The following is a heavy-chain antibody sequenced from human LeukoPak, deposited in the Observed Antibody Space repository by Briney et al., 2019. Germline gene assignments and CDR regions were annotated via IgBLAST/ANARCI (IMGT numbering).Heavy chain of an antibody. CDR2: ISSSSSYI. CDR3: ARKRAVAGEQDY. Sequence: GGSLRLSCAASGFTFSSYSMNWVRQAPGKGLEWVSSISSSSSYIYYADSVKGRFTISRDNAKNSLYLQMNSLRAEDTAVYYCARKRAVAGEQDYWGQGTLVTLSS. J-gene: IGHJ4*02. V-gene: IGHV3-21*01. CDR1: GFTFSSYS. D-gene: IGHD6-19*01.